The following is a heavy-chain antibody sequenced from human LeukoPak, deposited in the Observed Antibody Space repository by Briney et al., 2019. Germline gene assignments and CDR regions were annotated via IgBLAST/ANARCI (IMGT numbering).Heavy chain of an antibody. D-gene: IGHD6-19*01. CDR2: IYHSGST. Sequence: PSETLSLTCTVSGDSVSSGDYYWSWIRLPPGKGLEWIGYIYHSGSTFYNPSLKSRVTISIDTSKNQFSLKLSSVTAADTAVYYCSRGAGLSDYWGQGTLVTVSS. CDR1: GDSVSSGDYY. CDR3: SRGAGLSDY. V-gene: IGHV4-30-4*01. J-gene: IGHJ4*02.